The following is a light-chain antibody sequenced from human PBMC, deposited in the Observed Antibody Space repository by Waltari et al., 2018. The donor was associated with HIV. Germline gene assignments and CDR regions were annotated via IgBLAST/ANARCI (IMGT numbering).Light chain of an antibody. CDR3: QSYDSRLSEGV. V-gene: IGLV1-40*01. CDR2: GNT. Sequence: QSVLTQPPSASGTPGQRVTISCSGSSSNIGSNTVNWYQQFPGTVPKLLIFGNTNRPSGVPDRFSGSKSGTSASLAIIGVRAEDEADYYCQSYDSRLSEGVFGGGTKLTVL. J-gene: IGLJ2*01. CDR1: SSNIGSNT.